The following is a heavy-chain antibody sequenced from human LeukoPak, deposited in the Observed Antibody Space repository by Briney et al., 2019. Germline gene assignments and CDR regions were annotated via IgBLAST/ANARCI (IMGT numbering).Heavy chain of an antibody. CDR1: GYTFTSYG. CDR3: ARVFSSGWPRFDY. J-gene: IGHJ4*02. CDR2: INPNSGGT. D-gene: IGHD6-19*01. Sequence: ASVKVSCKASGYTFTSYGISWVRQAPGQGLEWMGWINPNSGGTNYAQKFQGRVTMTRDTSISTAYMELSRLRSDDTAVYYCARVFSSGWPRFDYWGQGTLVTVSS. V-gene: IGHV1-2*02.